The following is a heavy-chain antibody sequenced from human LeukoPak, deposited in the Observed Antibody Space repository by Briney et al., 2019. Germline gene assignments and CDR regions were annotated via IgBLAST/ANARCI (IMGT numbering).Heavy chain of an antibody. J-gene: IGHJ5*02. Sequence: ASVKVSCKASGYTFTSYGISWVRQAPGQGLEWMGWISAYNGNTNYAQKLQGRVTMTTDTSTSTAYMELSSLRSEDTAVYYCARVEGAAVAGTWCDWFDPWGQGTLVTVSS. V-gene: IGHV1-18*01. CDR3: ARVEGAAVAGTWCDWFDP. D-gene: IGHD6-19*01. CDR1: GYTFTSYG. CDR2: ISAYNGNT.